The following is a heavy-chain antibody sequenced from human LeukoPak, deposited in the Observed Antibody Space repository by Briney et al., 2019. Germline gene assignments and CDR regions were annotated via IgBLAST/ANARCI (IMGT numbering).Heavy chain of an antibody. CDR1: GYRFTSYW. J-gene: IGHJ4*02. V-gene: IGHV5-51*01. Sequence: GESLKISFKGSGYRFTSYWIGWVRPMPGKGLEWMGIIYPGDSDTRYSPSFQGQVTISADKSISTAYLQWSSLKASDTAMYYCARRMVRGGFDYWGQGTLVTVSS. D-gene: IGHD3-10*01. CDR3: ARRMVRGGFDY. CDR2: IYPGDSDT.